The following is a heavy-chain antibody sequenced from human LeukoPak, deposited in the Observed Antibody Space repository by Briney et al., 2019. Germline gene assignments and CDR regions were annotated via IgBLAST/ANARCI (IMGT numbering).Heavy chain of an antibody. CDR1: GGSFSGYY. CDR2: INHSGST. CDR3: ARGYCSGGSCYSYYYYSYMDV. D-gene: IGHD2-15*01. Sequence: PSETLSLTCAVYGGSFSGYYWSRIRQPPGKGLEWIGEINHSGSTNYNPSLKSRVTISVDTSKKQFSLKLSSVTAADTAVYYCARGYCSGGSCYSYYYYSYMDVWGKGTTVTVSS. V-gene: IGHV4-34*01. J-gene: IGHJ6*03.